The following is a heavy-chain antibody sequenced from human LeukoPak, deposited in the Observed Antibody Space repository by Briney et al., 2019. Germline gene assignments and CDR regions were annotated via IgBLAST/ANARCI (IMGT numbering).Heavy chain of an antibody. D-gene: IGHD6-19*01. CDR2: IYTSGST. Sequence: PSETLSLTCTVSGGSISSYYWSWIRQPAGKGLEWIGRIYTSGSTNYNPSLKSRVTMSVDTSKNQFSLKLSSVTAADTAVYYCARDHSSGWYAVIDNWGQGTLVTVSS. V-gene: IGHV4-4*07. CDR1: GGSISSYY. CDR3: ARDHSSGWYAVIDN. J-gene: IGHJ4*02.